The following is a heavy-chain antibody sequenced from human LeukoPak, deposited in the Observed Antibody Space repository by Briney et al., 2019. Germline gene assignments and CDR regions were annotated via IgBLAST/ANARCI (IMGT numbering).Heavy chain of an antibody. Sequence: GGSLRLSCAASGFTFSSYSMNWVRQAPGKGLEWVSSISSSSSYIYYADSVKGRFTISRDNAKNSLYLQMNSLRAEDTAVYYCARDGGYDWFYFDYWGQGTLVTVSS. D-gene: IGHD5-12*01. V-gene: IGHV3-21*04. J-gene: IGHJ4*02. CDR3: ARDGGYDWFYFDY. CDR2: ISSSSSYI. CDR1: GFTFSSYS.